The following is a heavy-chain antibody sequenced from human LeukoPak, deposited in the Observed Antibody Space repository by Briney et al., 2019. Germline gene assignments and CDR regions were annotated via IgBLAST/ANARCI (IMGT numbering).Heavy chain of an antibody. CDR1: GGSISSSSYY. CDR2: IYYSGST. CDR3: ARRGDGYNSPRFDY. J-gene: IGHJ4*02. D-gene: IGHD5-24*01. V-gene: IGHV4-39*01. Sequence: SATLSLTCTVSGGSISSSSYYWGWIRQPPRKGLEWIGSIYYSGSTYYNPSLKSRVTISVDTSKNQFSLKLSSVTAADTAVYYCARRGDGYNSPRFDYWGQGTLVTVSS.